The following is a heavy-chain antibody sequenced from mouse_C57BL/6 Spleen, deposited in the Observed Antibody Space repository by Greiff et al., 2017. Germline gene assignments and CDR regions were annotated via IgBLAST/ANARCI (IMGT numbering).Heavy chain of an antibody. Sequence: DVQLQESGPGLVKPSQSLSLTCSVTGYSITSGYYWNWIRQFPGNKLEWMGYISYDGSNNYNPSLKNRISITRDTSKHQFFLKLNSVTTEDTATYYCARGGYYLDYWGQGTTLTVSS. CDR1: GYSITSGYY. CDR3: ARGGYYLDY. CDR2: ISYDGSN. J-gene: IGHJ2*01. V-gene: IGHV3-6*01.